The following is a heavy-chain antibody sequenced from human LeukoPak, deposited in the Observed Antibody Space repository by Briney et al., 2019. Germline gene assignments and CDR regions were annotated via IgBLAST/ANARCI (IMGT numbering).Heavy chain of an antibody. V-gene: IGHV4-59*01. Sequence: SETLSLTCTVSGGSISSYYWSWIRQPPGKGLEWTGYIHYSGSTNYNPSLKSPFTISVDTSKSQFSLKVNSVTAADTAVYYCASGTYYYFDFWGQGALVTVSS. CDR1: GGSISSYY. CDR2: IHYSGST. J-gene: IGHJ4*02. D-gene: IGHD6-13*01. CDR3: ASGTYYYFDF.